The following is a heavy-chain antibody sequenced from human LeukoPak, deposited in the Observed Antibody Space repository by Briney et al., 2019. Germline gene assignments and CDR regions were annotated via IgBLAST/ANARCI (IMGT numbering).Heavy chain of an antibody. CDR3: ARYIAVTGIFDY. CDR2: ISSSSSSYI. V-gene: IGHV3-21*01. Sequence: GGSLRLSCAASGFTFSSYSMNWVRQAPGKGLEWVSSISSSSSSYIYYADSVKGRFTISRDNAKNSLYLQMNSLRAEDTAVYYCARYIAVTGIFDYWGQGTLVTVSS. D-gene: IGHD6-19*01. J-gene: IGHJ4*02. CDR1: GFTFSSYS.